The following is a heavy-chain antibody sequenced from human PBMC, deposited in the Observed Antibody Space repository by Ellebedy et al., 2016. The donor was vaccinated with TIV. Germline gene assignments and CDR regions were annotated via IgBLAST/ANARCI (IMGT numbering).Heavy chain of an antibody. D-gene: IGHD3-10*01. J-gene: IGHJ4*02. Sequence: ASVKVSXXASGYTFTSHIIHWVRHVPGQWLEWLGWINAGNGDTKYSQKFQGRVTITRDTSASTVYMEMSSLRSEDTAVFYCARDPEGPYYYGSGKFDYWGQGTLVTVSS. V-gene: IGHV1-3*01. CDR3: ARDPEGPYYYGSGKFDY. CDR1: GYTFTSHI. CDR2: INAGNGDT.